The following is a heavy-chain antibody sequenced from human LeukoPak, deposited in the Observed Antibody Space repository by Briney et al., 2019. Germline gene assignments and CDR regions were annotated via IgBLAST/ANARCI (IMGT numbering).Heavy chain of an antibody. V-gene: IGHV3-30*18. J-gene: IGHJ4*02. CDR1: GFTFSSYG. Sequence: GRSLRLSCAASGFTFSSYGMHWVRQAPGKGLEWVAVISYDGSNKYYADSVKGRFTISRDNSKNTLYLQMNSLRAEDTAVYYCAKLWGTQYCSSTSCYYLDYWGQGTLVTVSS. D-gene: IGHD2-2*01. CDR2: ISYDGSNK. CDR3: AKLWGTQYCSSTSCYYLDY.